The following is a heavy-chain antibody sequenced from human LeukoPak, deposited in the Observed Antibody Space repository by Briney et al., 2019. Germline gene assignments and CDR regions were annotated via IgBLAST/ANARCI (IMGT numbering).Heavy chain of an antibody. J-gene: IGHJ6*03. CDR2: IIPIFGTA. D-gene: IGHD6-13*01. CDR1: GGTFSSYA. CDR3: ARAQGIAAAGRVYYYYYMDV. Sequence: SVKVSCKASGGTFSSYAISWVRQAPEQGLEWMGGIIPIFGTANYAQKFQGRVTITTDESTSTAYMELSSLRSEDTAVYYCARAQGIAAAGRVYYYYYMDVWGKGTTVTVSS. V-gene: IGHV1-69*05.